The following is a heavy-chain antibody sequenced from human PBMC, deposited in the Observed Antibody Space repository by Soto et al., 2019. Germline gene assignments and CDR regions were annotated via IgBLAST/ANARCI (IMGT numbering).Heavy chain of an antibody. CDR3: VKDRMSYNSVWDPFDI. CDR2: SAGGGDDT. D-gene: IGHD3-10*01. CDR1: GFTFSNFA. J-gene: IGHJ3*02. Sequence: PGGSLRLSCAASGFTFSNFAMTWVRQAPGKGLEWVSSAGGGDDTCYADSVKGRFIISRDNSKSTLSLRLNGLRAEDTAVYYCVKDRMSYNSVWDPFDIWGQGTMVTVSS. V-gene: IGHV3-23*01.